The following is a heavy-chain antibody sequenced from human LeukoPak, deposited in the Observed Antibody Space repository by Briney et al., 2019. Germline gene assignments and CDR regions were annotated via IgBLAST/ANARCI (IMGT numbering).Heavy chain of an antibody. V-gene: IGHV3-15*01. CDR3: TGGTGRSDFDY. CDR1: GFTISNAC. J-gene: IGHJ4*02. D-gene: IGHD3/OR15-3a*01. CDR2: ITSKGDDGTI. Sequence: PAGSLTLSCAASGFTISNACRSWFRQAPGRGLEWIGRITSKGDDGTIDYAASVKGRLSISRDDSKNTFSLQMNRLKSADTAVYYCTGGTGRSDFDYWGQGTLVTVSS.